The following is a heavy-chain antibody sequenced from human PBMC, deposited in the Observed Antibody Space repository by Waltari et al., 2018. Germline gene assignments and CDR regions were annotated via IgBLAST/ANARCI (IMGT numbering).Heavy chain of an antibody. CDR2: ISGGGSST. CDR3: ARCRSVAFSFYYYSMEV. D-gene: IGHD3-10*01. Sequence: EEQLLESGGCLVQPGGSLTLSCALSGFTFSSYVINWVRQAAGGGREWIAGISGGGSSTYYADSVKGRFTISRDNSKKTVFLQMSSLRAEDTAVYYCARCRSVAFSFYYYSMEVWGQGTTVSVSS. CDR1: GFTFSSYV. V-gene: IGHV3-23*01. J-gene: IGHJ6*02.